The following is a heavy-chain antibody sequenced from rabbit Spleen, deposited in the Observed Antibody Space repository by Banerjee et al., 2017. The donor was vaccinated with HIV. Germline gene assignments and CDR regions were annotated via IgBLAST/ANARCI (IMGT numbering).Heavy chain of an antibody. CDR2: INNGNGNI. CDR3: ARGSSGGVNGWVDQFNL. Sequence: QEQLEESGGDLVKPEGSLTLTCKASGFDFSSYGISWVRQAPGKGLEWIAYINNGNGNIYCASWAKGRFTISRSTSLNTVTLQMTSLTAADTATYFCARGSSGGVNGWVDQFNLWGPGTLVTVS. J-gene: IGHJ4*01. V-gene: IGHV1S47*01. CDR1: GFDFSSYG. D-gene: IGHD6-1*01.